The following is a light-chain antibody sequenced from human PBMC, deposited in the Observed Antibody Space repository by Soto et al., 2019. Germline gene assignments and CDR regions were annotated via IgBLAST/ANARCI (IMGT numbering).Light chain of an antibody. CDR2: GAS. CDR3: QQYGSSPVT. CDR1: QSVSSSY. J-gene: IGKJ1*01. V-gene: IGKV3-20*01. Sequence: EIVLTQSPGTLSLSPGERATLSCRASQSVSSSYLAWYQQKPGQAPRLLIYGASSRATGIPDRFSGRGSGTDFTLTIRRLEPEDFAVYYCQQYGSSPVTFGQGTKVEIK.